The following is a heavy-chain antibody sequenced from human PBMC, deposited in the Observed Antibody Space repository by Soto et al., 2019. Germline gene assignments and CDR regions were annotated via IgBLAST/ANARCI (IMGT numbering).Heavy chain of an antibody. V-gene: IGHV4-34*01. CDR3: ARENGFGERISFDY. D-gene: IGHD3-10*01. J-gene: IGHJ4*02. CDR2: IYHSGST. CDR1: GGSFSGYY. Sequence: SETLSLTCAVYGGSFSGYYWSWIRQPPGKGLEWIGEIYHSGSTNYNPSLKSRVTISVDKSKNQFSLKLSSVTAADTAVYYCARENGFGERISFDYWGQGTLVTVSS.